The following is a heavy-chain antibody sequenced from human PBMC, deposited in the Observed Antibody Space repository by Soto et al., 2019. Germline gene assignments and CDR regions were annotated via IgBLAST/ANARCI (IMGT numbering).Heavy chain of an antibody. CDR3: AKDFVVDTAMVYYYGMDV. CDR1: GFTFSSYG. D-gene: IGHD5-18*01. J-gene: IGHJ6*02. CDR2: ISYDGSNK. Sequence: AGGSLRLSCAASGFTFSSYGMHGVRQAPGKGLEWVAVISYDGSNKYYADSVKGRFAISRDNSKNTLYLQMNSLRAEDTAVYYCAKDFVVDTAMVYYYGMDVWGQGTTVTVSS. V-gene: IGHV3-30*18.